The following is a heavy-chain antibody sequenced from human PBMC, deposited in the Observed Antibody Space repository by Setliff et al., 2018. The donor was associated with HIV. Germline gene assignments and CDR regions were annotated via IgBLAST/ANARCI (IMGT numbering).Heavy chain of an antibody. CDR1: GGPLNSRNW. CDR2: IYTSGP. CDR3: ARSPLYSGYERYYFDY. J-gene: IGHJ4*02. Sequence: PSETLSLTCAVSGGPLNSRNWWSWIRQPAGKGLEWIGRIYTSGPRYNPSLENRVTISVDTSKTQFSLKLSSVTAADTAVYYCARSPLYSGYERYYFDYWGQGTLVTVSS. V-gene: IGHV4-4*07. D-gene: IGHD5-12*01.